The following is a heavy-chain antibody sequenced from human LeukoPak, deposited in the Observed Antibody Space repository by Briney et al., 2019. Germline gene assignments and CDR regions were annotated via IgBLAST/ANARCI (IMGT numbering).Heavy chain of an antibody. CDR3: AKDLGVAVAAYYFDY. Sequence: PGGSLRLSCAASGSTFSSYSMNWVRQAPGKGLEWVSYISSSSSTIYYADSVKGRFTISRDNSKNTLYLQMNSLRAEDTAVYYCAKDLGVAVAAYYFDYWGQGTLVTVSS. D-gene: IGHD6-19*01. J-gene: IGHJ4*02. CDR2: ISSSSSTI. V-gene: IGHV3-48*01. CDR1: GSTFSSYS.